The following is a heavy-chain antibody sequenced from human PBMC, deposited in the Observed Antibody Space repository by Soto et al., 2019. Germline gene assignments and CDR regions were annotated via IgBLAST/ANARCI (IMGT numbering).Heavy chain of an antibody. V-gene: IGHV1-24*01. CDR1: GYTLTELS. D-gene: IGHD2-15*01. CDR2: FDPEDGET. CDR3: ATAAYCSGGSCHYDY. J-gene: IGHJ4*02. Sequence: ASVKVSCKVSGYTLTELSMHWVRQAPGKGLEWMGGFDPEDGETIYAQKFQGRVTMTEDKSTDTAYMELSSLRSEDTAVYYCATAAYCSGGSCHYDYWGQGTLVTVSS.